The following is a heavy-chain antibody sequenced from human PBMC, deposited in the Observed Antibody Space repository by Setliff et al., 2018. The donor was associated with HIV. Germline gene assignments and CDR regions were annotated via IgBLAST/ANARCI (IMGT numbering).Heavy chain of an antibody. V-gene: IGHV4-4*02. Sequence: SETLSLTCAVSGDSISSYKWWSWIRQTPEKGLQWIGEINDGGNTNDNTSLKSRVIMSVDTSKNQFSLRLISVTAADTAVYYCARRGEDCSRTSCYAFDVWGQGAMVTVSS. CDR1: GDSISSYKW. J-gene: IGHJ3*01. CDR3: ARRGEDCSRTSCYAFDV. CDR2: INDGGNT. D-gene: IGHD2-2*01.